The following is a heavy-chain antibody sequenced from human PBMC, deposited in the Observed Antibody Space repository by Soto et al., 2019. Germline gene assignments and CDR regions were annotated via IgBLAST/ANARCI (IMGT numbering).Heavy chain of an antibody. V-gene: IGHV1-2*02. Sequence: ASVKVSCKASGYTFTGYYMHWVRQAPGQGLEWMGWINPNSGGTNYAQKFQGRVTMTRDPSISTAYMELSRLRSDDTAVYYCARDQPVYDILTELEYWGQGTLVTVSS. CDR3: ARDQPVYDILTELEY. CDR1: GYTFTGYY. D-gene: IGHD3-9*01. J-gene: IGHJ4*02. CDR2: INPNSGGT.